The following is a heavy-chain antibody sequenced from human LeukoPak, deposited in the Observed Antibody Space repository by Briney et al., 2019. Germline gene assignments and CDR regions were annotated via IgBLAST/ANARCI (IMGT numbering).Heavy chain of an antibody. CDR3: ARDPGSVVVYYYFDY. CDR1: GFTFSSYW. J-gene: IGHJ4*02. D-gene: IGHD2-2*01. Sequence: GGSLRPSCEVSGFTFSSYWMHWVRQAPGKGLVWVSRLNSDGSRSNYADSVKGRFTISRDNAKNTLYLQMNSLRAEDTAVYYCARDPGSVVVYYYFDYWGQGTLVTVSS. V-gene: IGHV3-74*01. CDR2: LNSDGSRS.